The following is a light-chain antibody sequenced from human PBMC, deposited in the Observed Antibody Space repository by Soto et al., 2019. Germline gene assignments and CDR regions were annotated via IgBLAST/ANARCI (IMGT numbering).Light chain of an antibody. Sequence: DIHITQSHSTLSECLRDRFTITCRASQSISNRLAWYQQKPGKAPKVLIYDASSLESGVPSRFSGSGSGTEFILTISSLQPDDFASYCCQHYGGMWSFGQGTKVDIK. CDR2: DAS. V-gene: IGKV1-5*01. CDR1: QSISNR. J-gene: IGKJ1*01. CDR3: QHYGGMWS.